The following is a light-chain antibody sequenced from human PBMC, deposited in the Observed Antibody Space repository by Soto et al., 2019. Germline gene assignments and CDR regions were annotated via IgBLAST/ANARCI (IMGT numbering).Light chain of an antibody. CDR1: SSDVGGYNS. J-gene: IGLJ1*01. V-gene: IGLV2-14*01. Sequence: QSALTQPASVSGSPGQSITISCTGTSSDVGGYNSVSWYQQHPGKAPKLMIYEVHNRPSGVSNRFSGSKSGNTASLTISGLQAEDEAYYYCNSYTSSTTDVFGTGTKLTVL. CDR3: NSYTSSTTDV. CDR2: EVH.